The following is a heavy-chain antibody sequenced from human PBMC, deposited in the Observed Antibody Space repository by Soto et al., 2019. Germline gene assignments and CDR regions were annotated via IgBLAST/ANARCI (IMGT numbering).Heavy chain of an antibody. CDR3: ARDKGGSGYYSRYYFDY. CDR1: GFTFSSYA. J-gene: IGHJ4*02. D-gene: IGHD3-22*01. Sequence: PGGSLRLSCAASGFTFSSYAMHWVRQAPGKGLEWVAVISHDGSNKYYADSVKGRFTISRDNSKNTLYLQMNSLRAEDTAVYYCARDKGGSGYYSRYYFDYWGQGTLVTVSS. V-gene: IGHV3-30-3*01. CDR2: ISHDGSNK.